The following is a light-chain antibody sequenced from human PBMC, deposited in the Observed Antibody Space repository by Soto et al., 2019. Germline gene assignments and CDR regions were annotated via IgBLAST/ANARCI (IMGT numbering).Light chain of an antibody. CDR1: QSISSW. CDR3: QQYISYSRT. CDR2: KAS. V-gene: IGKV1-5*03. Sequence: IQMTQSPSTLSASVGDRVTITCRASQSISSWLAWYQQKPGKAPKLLIYKASSLESGVPSRFSGSGSGTEFTLTISSLQPDDFATYYCQQYISYSRTFGQGTKVDI. J-gene: IGKJ1*01.